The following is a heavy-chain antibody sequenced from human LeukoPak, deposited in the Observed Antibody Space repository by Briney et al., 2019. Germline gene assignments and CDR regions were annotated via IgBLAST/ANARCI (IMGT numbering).Heavy chain of an antibody. D-gene: IGHD1-1*01. J-gene: IGHJ4*02. V-gene: IGHV5-51*01. CDR1: EYIFTTYW. CDR2: IYPGDSDT. Sequence: GESLKISCKGPEYIFTTYWIDWVRQMPGKGLEWMGSIYPGDSDTRYSPSFQGQVTISADKSISTAYLQWSSLKASGSAMYYCARCGTIGTGGDYWGQGTLVTVSS. CDR3: ARCGTIGTGGDY.